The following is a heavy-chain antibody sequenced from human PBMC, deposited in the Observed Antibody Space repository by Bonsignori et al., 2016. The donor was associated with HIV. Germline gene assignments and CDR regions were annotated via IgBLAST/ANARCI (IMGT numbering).Heavy chain of an antibody. Sequence: WIRQPPGKGLEWIGEINHSGSTNYNPSLKSRVTISIDMSKNQFSLKLSSVTAADTAVYYCARALSRYCSGGSCYSMTLFDYWGQGTLVTVSS. D-gene: IGHD2-15*01. CDR3: ARALSRYCSGGSCYSMTLFDY. CDR2: INHSGST. V-gene: IGHV4-34*01. J-gene: IGHJ4*02.